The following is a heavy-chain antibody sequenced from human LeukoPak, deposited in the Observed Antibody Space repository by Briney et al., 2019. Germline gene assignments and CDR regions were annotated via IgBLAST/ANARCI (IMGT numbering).Heavy chain of an antibody. CDR1: GYTFTSYY. Sequence: ASVKVSCKASGYTFTSYYMHWVRQAPGQGLEWMGIINPSGGSTSYAQKFQGRVTMTRDMSTSTVYMELSSLRSEDTAVYYCAKATYKSAWFLYWGQGTLVTVSS. D-gene: IGHD6-19*01. CDR2: INPSGGST. CDR3: AKATYKSAWFLY. V-gene: IGHV1-46*01. J-gene: IGHJ4*02.